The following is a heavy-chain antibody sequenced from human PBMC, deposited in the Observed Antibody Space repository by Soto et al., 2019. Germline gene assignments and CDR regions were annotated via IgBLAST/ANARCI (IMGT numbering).Heavy chain of an antibody. D-gene: IGHD3-10*01. CDR2: IYHSGST. CDR1: GGSISSGGYS. V-gene: IGHV4-30-2*01. CDR3: ARARFGAFDI. Sequence: SETLSLTCAVSGGSISSGGYSWSWIRQPPGKGLEWIGYIYHSGSTYYNPSLKSRVTISVDRSKNQFSLKLSSVTAADTAVYYCARARFGAFDIWGQGTMVTVSS. J-gene: IGHJ3*02.